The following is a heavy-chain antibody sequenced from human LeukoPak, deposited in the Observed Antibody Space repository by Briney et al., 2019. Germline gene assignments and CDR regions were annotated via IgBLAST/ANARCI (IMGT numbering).Heavy chain of an antibody. Sequence: GESLKISCKGSGYSFTSYWIAWVRQMPGQGLEGMGIFYPVDSDTRYGPSFQGQVTISADKSISTAYLQWSSLKASDTAMYYCARQGGDTGHYYDSSGYGAFDIWGQGTMVTVSS. V-gene: IGHV5-51*01. CDR3: ARQGGDTGHYYDSSGYGAFDI. CDR1: GYSFTSYW. D-gene: IGHD3-22*01. J-gene: IGHJ3*02. CDR2: FYPVDSDT.